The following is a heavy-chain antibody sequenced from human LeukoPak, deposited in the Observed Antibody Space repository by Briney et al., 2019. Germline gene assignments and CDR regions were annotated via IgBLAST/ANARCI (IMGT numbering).Heavy chain of an antibody. Sequence: GGSLRLSCAASGFTFSSYAMSWVRQAPGKGLEWGSAISGSGGSTYYADSVKGRFTISRDNSKNTLYLQMSSLRAEDTSVYYCARVVYYDILTGVSFDYWGQGTLVTVSS. J-gene: IGHJ4*02. D-gene: IGHD3-9*01. CDR3: ARVVYYDILTGVSFDY. CDR2: ISGSGGST. CDR1: GFTFSSYA. V-gene: IGHV3-23*01.